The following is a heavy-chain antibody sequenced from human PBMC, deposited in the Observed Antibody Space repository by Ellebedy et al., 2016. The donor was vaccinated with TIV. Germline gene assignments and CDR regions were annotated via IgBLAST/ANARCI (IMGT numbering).Heavy chain of an antibody. V-gene: IGHV3-66*02. D-gene: IGHD1-26*01. CDR3: ARPHALYSGSENYYYYYGMDV. Sequence: GGSLRLXXAASGFTFSSYAMSWVRQAPGKGLDWVSVIYTGGSTYYADSVKGRFTISRDNSKNTVYLQMNSLRAEDTAVYYCARPHALYSGSENYYYYYGMDVWGQGTTVTVSS. J-gene: IGHJ6*02. CDR1: GFTFSSYA. CDR2: IYTGGST.